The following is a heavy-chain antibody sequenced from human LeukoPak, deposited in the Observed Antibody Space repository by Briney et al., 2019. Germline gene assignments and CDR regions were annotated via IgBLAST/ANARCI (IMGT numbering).Heavy chain of an antibody. J-gene: IGHJ4*02. Sequence: GGSLRLSCAASGFTFSSYAMSWVRQAPGKGLEGVSAISGSGGSRYYADSVKGRFTISRDNSKNTLYLQMNSLGAEDTAVYYCAKDGMATISYYFDYWGQGTLVTVSS. CDR1: GFTFSSYA. CDR3: AKDGMATISYYFDY. D-gene: IGHD5-24*01. V-gene: IGHV3-23*01. CDR2: ISGSGGSR.